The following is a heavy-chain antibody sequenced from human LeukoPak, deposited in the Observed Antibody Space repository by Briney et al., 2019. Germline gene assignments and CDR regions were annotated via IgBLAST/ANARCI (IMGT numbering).Heavy chain of an antibody. CDR1: GFTFSGSA. V-gene: IGHV3-73*01. CDR2: IRSKANSYAT. Sequence: GGSLRLSCAASGFTFSGSAMHWVRQASGKGLQWVGRIRSKANSYATAYAASVKGRFTISRDDSKNMAYLQMNSLKTEDTAVYYCTTDGQWLVRKFDYWGQGTLVTVSS. J-gene: IGHJ4*02. CDR3: TTDGQWLVRKFDY. D-gene: IGHD6-19*01.